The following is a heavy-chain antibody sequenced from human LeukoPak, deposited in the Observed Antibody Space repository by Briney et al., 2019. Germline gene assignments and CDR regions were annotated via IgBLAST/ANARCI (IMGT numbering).Heavy chain of an antibody. CDR1: GASISGSGYY. V-gene: IGHV4-39*07. CDR2: INHSGST. D-gene: IGHD3-10*01. J-gene: IGHJ5*02. Sequence: PSETLSLTCAVSGASISGSGYYLGWIRQPPGKGLEWIGEINHSGSTNYNPSLKSRVTISVDTSKNQFSLKLSSVTAADTAVYYCARGIYGSGRLYNWFDPWGQGTLVTVSS. CDR3: ARGIYGSGRLYNWFDP.